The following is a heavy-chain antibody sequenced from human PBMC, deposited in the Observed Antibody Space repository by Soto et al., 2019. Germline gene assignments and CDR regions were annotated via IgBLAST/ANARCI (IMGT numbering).Heavy chain of an antibody. D-gene: IGHD6-6*01. CDR2: ISYDGSNK. Sequence: GGSLRLSCAASGFTFSSYGMHWVRQAPGKGLEWVAVISYDGSNKYYADSVKGRFTISRDNSKNTLYLQMNSLRAEDTAVYYCAKDDLIAARPDGYWGQGTLVTVSS. CDR3: AKDDLIAARPDGY. CDR1: GFTFSSYG. V-gene: IGHV3-30*18. J-gene: IGHJ4*02.